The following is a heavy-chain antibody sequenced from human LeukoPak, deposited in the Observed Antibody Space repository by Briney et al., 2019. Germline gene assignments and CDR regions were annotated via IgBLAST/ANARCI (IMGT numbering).Heavy chain of an antibody. V-gene: IGHV3-21*01. CDR3: ARDAIITMVRGVIAPDHDAFDI. Sequence: PGGSLRLSCAASGFTFSNAWMNWVRQAPGKGLEWVSSISSSSSYIYYADSVKGRFTISRDNAKNSLYLQMNSLRAEDTAVYYCARDAIITMVRGVIAPDHDAFDIWGQGTMVTVSS. CDR2: ISSSSSYI. J-gene: IGHJ3*02. D-gene: IGHD3-10*01. CDR1: GFTFSNAW.